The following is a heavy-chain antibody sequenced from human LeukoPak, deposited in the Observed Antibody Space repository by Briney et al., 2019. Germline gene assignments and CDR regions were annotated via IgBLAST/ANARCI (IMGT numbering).Heavy chain of an antibody. CDR2: ISYSGST. CDR1: GGSISGYY. V-gene: IGHV4-59*01. J-gene: IGHJ5*02. Sequence: SETLSLTCTAPGGSISGYYWSWIRQPPGKGLDWIGYISYSGSTNFNPSLKSRVTISVDTSENQFSLKLSSVTAADTAVYYCAREGTAGTNLNWFDPWGQGTLVTVSS. D-gene: IGHD1-1*01. CDR3: AREGTAGTNLNWFDP.